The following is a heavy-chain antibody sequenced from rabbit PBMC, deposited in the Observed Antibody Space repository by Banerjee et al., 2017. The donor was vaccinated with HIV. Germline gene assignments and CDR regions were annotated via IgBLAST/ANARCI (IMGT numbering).Heavy chain of an antibody. CDR1: GFSLSSYG. CDR3: VSYDDYGDRNL. Sequence: QEQLEESGGGLVTPGGTLTLTCTVSGFSLSSYGVSWVRQAAGKGLEWIGYISSSGSAYYASWVNGRFTISSHNAQNTLYLQLNSLTAADTATYFCVSYDDYGDRNLWGPGTLVTVS. D-gene: IGHD2-1*01. CDR2: ISSSGSA. J-gene: IGHJ4*01. V-gene: IGHV1S36*01.